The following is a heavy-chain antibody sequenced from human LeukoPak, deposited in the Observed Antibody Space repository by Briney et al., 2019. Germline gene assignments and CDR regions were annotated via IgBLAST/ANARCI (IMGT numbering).Heavy chain of an antibody. D-gene: IGHD6-19*01. CDR1: GFPFSDYY. V-gene: IGHV3-7*01. CDR3: AREGIAVAGTNMFDY. Sequence: GGSLRLSCVVSGFPFSDYYMNWIRQAPGKGLEWVANIKQDGSEKYYVDSVKGRFTISRDNAKNSLYLQMNSLRAEDTAVYYCAREGIAVAGTNMFDYWGQGTLVTVSS. CDR2: IKQDGSEK. J-gene: IGHJ4*02.